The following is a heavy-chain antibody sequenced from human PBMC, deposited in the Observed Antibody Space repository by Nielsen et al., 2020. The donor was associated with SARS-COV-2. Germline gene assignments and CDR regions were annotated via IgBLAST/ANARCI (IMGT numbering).Heavy chain of an antibody. CDR2: ISYDGSNK. CDR1: GFTFSSYG. CDR3: AKGGGGYSSSGFDY. J-gene: IGHJ4*02. D-gene: IGHD6-13*01. V-gene: IGHV3-30*18. Sequence: GGSLRLSCAASGFTFSSYGMHWVRQAPGKGLEWVAVISYDGSNKYYADSVKGRFTISRDNSKNTLYLQMNSLRAEDTAVYYCAKGGGGYSSSGFDYWGQGTLVTVSS.